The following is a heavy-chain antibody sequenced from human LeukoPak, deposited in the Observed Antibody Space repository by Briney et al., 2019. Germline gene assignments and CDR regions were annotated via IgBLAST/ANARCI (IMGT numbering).Heavy chain of an antibody. CDR2: MSSSGNN. Sequence: SETLSLTCSVSGDSISYFYWSWIRQAAGKGLEWIGRMSSSGNNDYNASLKSRVTMSVDTSKNQLSLKVISVTAADTAVYYCASLLGYCSGNRCPSSANYYYYMDVWGKGTTVTVSS. J-gene: IGHJ6*03. D-gene: IGHD2-15*01. CDR3: ASLLGYCSGNRCPSSANYYYYMDV. V-gene: IGHV4-4*07. CDR1: GDSISYFY.